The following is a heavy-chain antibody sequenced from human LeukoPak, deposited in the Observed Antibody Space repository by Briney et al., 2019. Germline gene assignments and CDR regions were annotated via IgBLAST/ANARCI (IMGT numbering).Heavy chain of an antibody. V-gene: IGHV1-2*02. Sequence: ASVKVSCKASGYTFTGYYMHWVRQAPGQGLEWMGWINPNSGGTNYAQKFQGRVTMTRDTSISTAYMELSRLRSDDTAVYYCARDRKFRRITMIDENWFDPWGQGTLVTASS. CDR2: INPNSGGT. J-gene: IGHJ5*02. D-gene: IGHD3-22*01. CDR3: ARDRKFRRITMIDENWFDP. CDR1: GYTFTGYY.